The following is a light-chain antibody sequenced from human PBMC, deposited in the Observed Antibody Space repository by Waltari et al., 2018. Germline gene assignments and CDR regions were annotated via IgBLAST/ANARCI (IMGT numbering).Light chain of an antibody. CDR3: QQYYSTPWT. V-gene: IGKV4-1*01. CDR1: QSVLYSSNNKNY. J-gene: IGKJ1*01. CDR2: WAS. Sequence: DIVMTQSPDSLAVSLGERATINCKSSQSVLYSSNNKNYLAWYQQKPGQPPKLLIYWASNRESGVPDRISGSGSGTDFTLTISSLQAEDVAVYYYQQYYSTPWTFGQGTKVEIK.